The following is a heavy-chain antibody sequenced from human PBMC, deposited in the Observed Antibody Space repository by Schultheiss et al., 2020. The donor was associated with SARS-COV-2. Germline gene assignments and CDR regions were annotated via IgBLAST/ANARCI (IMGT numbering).Heavy chain of an antibody. Sequence: GGSLRLSCGASGLRYSRYAMSGVRQGPRRGLERVSPLRGLGDTIYYADLAKGRFAISRDTSKSTVYLQMNSLRAEDTAVYYCARDEYQLPDDAFDIWGQGTMVTVSS. J-gene: IGHJ3*02. V-gene: IGHV3-23*01. CDR3: ARDEYQLPDDAFDI. CDR1: GLRYSRYA. CDR2: LRGLGDTI. D-gene: IGHD2-2*01.